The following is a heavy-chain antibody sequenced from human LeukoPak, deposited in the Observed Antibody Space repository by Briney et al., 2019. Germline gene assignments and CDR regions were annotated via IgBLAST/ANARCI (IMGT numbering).Heavy chain of an antibody. V-gene: IGHV3-23*01. CDR3: AKRGFVIRVILVGFHKEAYYFDS. CDR1: GITFSNYG. Sequence: GGSLRLSCAVSGITFSNYGMSWARQAPGKVLEWVAGISDSGGRTNYADSVKGRFTISRDNPKNTLYLQMNSLRAEDTAVYFCAKRGFVIRVILVGFHKEAYYFDSWGQGALVTVSS. D-gene: IGHD3-22*01. CDR2: ISDSGGRT. J-gene: IGHJ4*02.